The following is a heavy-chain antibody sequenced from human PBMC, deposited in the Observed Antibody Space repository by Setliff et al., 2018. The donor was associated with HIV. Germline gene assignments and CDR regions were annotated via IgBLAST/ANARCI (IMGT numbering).Heavy chain of an antibody. Sequence: SETLSLTCTVSGGSISSSDYYWSWIRQPPGKGLEWIGYMYYSGSTYYNPSLKSRLTITLDASKNQFSLKLSTVTAADTAVYYCARAGITIFWNAFDMWGQGTMVTVSS. CDR2: MYYSGST. D-gene: IGHD3-9*01. CDR3: ARAGITIFWNAFDM. V-gene: IGHV4-30-4*08. J-gene: IGHJ3*02. CDR1: GGSISSSDYY.